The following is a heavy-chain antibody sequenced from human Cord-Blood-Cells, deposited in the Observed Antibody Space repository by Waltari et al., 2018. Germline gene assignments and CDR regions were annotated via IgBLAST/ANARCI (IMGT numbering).Heavy chain of an antibody. CDR2: IYYSGST. J-gene: IGHJ4*02. Sequence: QLQLQESGPGLVKPSETLSLTCTVSGGSISSSSYYWGWIRQTPGKGLEWIGGIYYSGSTFYNPSLKRRLPISVDTPTNQFALKLSSVTAADTAVYYCARQTGWELFDYWGQGTLVTVSS. CDR3: ARQTGWELFDY. D-gene: IGHD1-26*01. CDR1: GGSISSSSYY. V-gene: IGHV4-39*01.